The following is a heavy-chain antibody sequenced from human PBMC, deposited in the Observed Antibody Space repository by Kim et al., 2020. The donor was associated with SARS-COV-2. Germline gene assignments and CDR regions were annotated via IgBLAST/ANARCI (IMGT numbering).Heavy chain of an antibody. CDR1: GFTFGNFA. Sequence: GGSLRLSCAVSGFTFGNFAMSWVRQAPGKGLEWVSGIIGTGATTYYADSVKGRFTISRDNSKTTLYLQMNSLRADDTALYYCAKDRPYTYLASTFDYWGQGTLVTVSS. CDR3: AKDRPYTYLASTFDY. J-gene: IGHJ4*02. D-gene: IGHD5-18*01. V-gene: IGHV3-23*01. CDR2: IIGTGATT.